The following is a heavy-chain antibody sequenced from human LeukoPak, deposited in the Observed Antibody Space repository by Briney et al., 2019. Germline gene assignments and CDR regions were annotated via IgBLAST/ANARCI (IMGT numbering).Heavy chain of an antibody. CDR1: GGSFSGYY. CDR3: ARSSSWYSFDY. D-gene: IGHD6-13*01. CDR2: INHSGST. J-gene: IGHJ4*02. V-gene: IGHV4-34*01. Sequence: SETLSLTCAVYGGSFSGYYWSWIRQPPGKGLEWIGEINHSGSTNYNPSLKSRVTISVDTSKNQFSLKLSSVTAADTAVYYCARSSSWYSFDYWGQGTLVTVSS.